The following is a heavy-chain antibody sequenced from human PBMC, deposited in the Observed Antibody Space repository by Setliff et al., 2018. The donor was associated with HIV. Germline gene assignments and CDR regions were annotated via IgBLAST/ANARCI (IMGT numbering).Heavy chain of an antibody. J-gene: IGHJ3*02. V-gene: IGHV3-48*01. Sequence: GGSLRLSCAASGFTLHTYTINWVRQAPGKGLEWVSYISSSSITTYYADSAKGRFIVSRDNAESTLFLQRNSLRAEDTAMYYCARTVDYKGLDTWGQGTMVTVSS. CDR3: ARTVDYKGLDT. CDR1: GFTLHTYT. CDR2: ISSSSITT. D-gene: IGHD4-4*01.